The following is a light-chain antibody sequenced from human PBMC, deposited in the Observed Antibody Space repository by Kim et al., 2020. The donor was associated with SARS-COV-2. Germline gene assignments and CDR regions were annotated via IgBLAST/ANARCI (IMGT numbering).Light chain of an antibody. J-gene: IGLJ3*02. CDR2: GKN. CDR1: SLRSYY. Sequence: SSELTQDPAVSVALVQTVRITCQGDSLRSYYASWYQQKPGQAPVLVIYGKNNRPSGIPDRFSGSSSGNPASLTIPGAPAADEAAYYCNSRDSSGNPWVFG. CDR3: NSRDSSGNPWV. V-gene: IGLV3-19*01.